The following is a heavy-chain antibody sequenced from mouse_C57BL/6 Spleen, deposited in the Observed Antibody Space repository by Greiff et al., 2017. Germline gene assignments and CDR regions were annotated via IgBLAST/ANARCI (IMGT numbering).Heavy chain of an antibody. D-gene: IGHD1-1*01. V-gene: IGHV1-69*01. CDR1: GYTFTSYW. J-gene: IGHJ1*03. CDR2: IDPSDSYT. Sequence: QVQLQQPGAELVMPGASVKLSCKASGYTFTSYWMHWVKQRPGQGLEWIGEIDPSDSYTNYNQKFKGKSTLTVDKSSSTAYMQLSSLTSEDSAVYYWARRYGSYWYFDVWGTGTTVTVSS. CDR3: ARRYGSYWYFDV.